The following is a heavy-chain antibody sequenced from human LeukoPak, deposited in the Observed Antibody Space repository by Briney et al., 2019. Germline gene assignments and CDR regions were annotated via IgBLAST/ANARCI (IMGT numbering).Heavy chain of an antibody. CDR2: ISGSGGST. Sequence: PGGSLRLSCAGSGFTFSNYAMNWVRQAPGKGLEWVSAISGSGGSTYYADSVKGRFTISRDNSKNTLYLQMNSLRAEDTAVYYCAKAFPTLPHPFDYWGQGTLVTVSS. CDR3: AKAFPTLPHPFDY. V-gene: IGHV3-23*01. CDR1: GFTFSNYA. J-gene: IGHJ4*02. D-gene: IGHD2/OR15-2a*01.